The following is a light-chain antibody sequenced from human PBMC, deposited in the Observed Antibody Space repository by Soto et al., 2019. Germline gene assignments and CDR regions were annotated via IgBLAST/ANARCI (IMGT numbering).Light chain of an antibody. CDR2: VNS. V-gene: IGLV1-40*01. CDR1: SSNIGAGYD. Sequence: QSVLTQPPSVSVAPGQRVTISCTGSSSNIGAGYDVHWYQQLPGTAPKLLIYVNSNRPSGVPDRFSGSKSGTSASLAITGLQAEDEADYYCQSFDSSLSGSKVFGTGTKLTVL. J-gene: IGLJ1*01. CDR3: QSFDSSLSGSKV.